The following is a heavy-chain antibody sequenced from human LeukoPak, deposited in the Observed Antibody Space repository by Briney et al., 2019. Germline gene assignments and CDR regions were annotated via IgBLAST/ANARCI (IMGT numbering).Heavy chain of an antibody. J-gene: IGHJ5*02. V-gene: IGHV3-21*01. CDR3: ARDYLVVPAAMWWFDP. CDR1: GFTFSSYS. D-gene: IGHD2-2*01. Sequence: KPGGSLRLSCAASGFTFSSYSMNWVRQAPGKGLEWVSSIGSTGTDTYYADSVRGRFAVSRDDAKKSLYLQMNSLRAEDTAVYYCARDYLVVPAAMWWFDPRGQGTLVTVSS. CDR2: IGSTGTDT.